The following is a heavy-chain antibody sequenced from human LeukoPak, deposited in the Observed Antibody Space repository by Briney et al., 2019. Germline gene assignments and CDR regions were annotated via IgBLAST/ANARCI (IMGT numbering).Heavy chain of an antibody. Sequence: SETLSLTCTVSGGSINNCYWSWIRQPPGKGLEWIGYIYYSGSTNYNPSLKSRVTISVDTSKNQFSLKLSSVTAADTAVYYCARSVVTLYWYFDLWGRGTLVTVSS. V-gene: IGHV4-59*08. J-gene: IGHJ2*01. D-gene: IGHD4-23*01. CDR2: IYYSGST. CDR1: GGSINNCY. CDR3: ARSVVTLYWYFDL.